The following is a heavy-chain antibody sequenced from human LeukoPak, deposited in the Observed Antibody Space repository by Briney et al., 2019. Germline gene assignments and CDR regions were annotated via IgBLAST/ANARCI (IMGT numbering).Heavy chain of an antibody. Sequence: GGSLRLSCVASGLTFSHYCMSWVRQAPGKELEGVGNIKKDGSEKYSVDSVTGRFTISRDNAKTSLYLQMNSLRAEDTAVYYCVGVQRSLYYYYMDVWGKGTRVTVS. CDR2: IKKDGSEK. D-gene: IGHD4-17*01. V-gene: IGHV3-7*01. J-gene: IGHJ6*03. CDR1: GLTFSHYC. CDR3: VGVQRSLYYYYMDV.